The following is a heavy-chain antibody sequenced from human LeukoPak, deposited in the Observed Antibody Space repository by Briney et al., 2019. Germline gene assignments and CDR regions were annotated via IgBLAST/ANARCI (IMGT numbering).Heavy chain of an antibody. Sequence: SETLSLTCAVYGASFSDYYWSWIRQPAGKGLEWIGEINHSGRTNYNPSPKSRVTISLDTSKNQFSLKLSSVTAADTAVYYCARGQSLGSYNWFDPWGQGTLVTVSS. CDR1: GASFSDYY. V-gene: IGHV4-34*01. J-gene: IGHJ5*02. CDR2: INHSGRT. D-gene: IGHD6-19*01. CDR3: ARGQSLGSYNWFDP.